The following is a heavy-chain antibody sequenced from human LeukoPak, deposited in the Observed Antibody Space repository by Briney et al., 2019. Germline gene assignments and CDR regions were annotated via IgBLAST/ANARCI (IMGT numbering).Heavy chain of an antibody. Sequence: GRSLRLSCAASGFTFSSYAMHWVRQAPGKGLEWVAVISYDGSNKYCADSVKGRFTISRDNSKNTLYLQMNSLRAEDTAVYYCARDATPAGQLGHYFDYWGQGTLVTVSS. D-gene: IGHD1-1*01. CDR2: ISYDGSNK. J-gene: IGHJ4*02. V-gene: IGHV3-30-3*01. CDR3: ARDATPAGQLGHYFDY. CDR1: GFTFSSYA.